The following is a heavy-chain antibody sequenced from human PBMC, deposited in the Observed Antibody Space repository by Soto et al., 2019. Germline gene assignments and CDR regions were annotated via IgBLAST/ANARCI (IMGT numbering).Heavy chain of an antibody. D-gene: IGHD3-3*01. V-gene: IGHV4-31*03. CDR1: GGSISSGGYY. CDR3: ARAPQLLRFLEWLPYAFDI. J-gene: IGHJ3*02. Sequence: QVQLQESGPGLVKPSQTLSLTCTVSGGSISSGGYYWSWIRQHPGKGLEWIGYIYYSGSTYYNPSLNSRVTISVDTSKNQFSLKLSSVTAADTAVYYCARAPQLLRFLEWLPYAFDIWGQGTMVTVSS. CDR2: IYYSGST.